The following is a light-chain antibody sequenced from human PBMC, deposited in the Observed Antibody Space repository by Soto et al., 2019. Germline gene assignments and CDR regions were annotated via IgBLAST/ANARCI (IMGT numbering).Light chain of an antibody. V-gene: IGKV1-5*01. CDR1: QNIRSR. CDR3: QQYHSYWT. Sequence: DFQITQSPSTLSASVVDRVTITCRASQNIRSRLAWFQQKPGKAHKILIYDASILESGVPQSFSDSGSGTELTLTISSLQTDDFSTYYCQQYHSYWTFGKGTKV. CDR2: DAS. J-gene: IGKJ1*01.